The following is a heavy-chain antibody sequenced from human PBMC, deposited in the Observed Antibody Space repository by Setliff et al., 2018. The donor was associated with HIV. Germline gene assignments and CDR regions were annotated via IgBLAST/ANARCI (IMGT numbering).Heavy chain of an antibody. V-gene: IGHV4-39*01. Sequence: LSLTCTVSGGSISSSSYYWGWIRQPPGKGLEWIGSIYYSGSTYYNPSLKSRVTISVDTSKNQFSLKLSSVTAADTAVYYCARLGRVAAAGSSSYMDVWGKGTTVTVSS. CDR2: IYYSGST. D-gene: IGHD6-13*01. CDR1: GGSISSSSYY. J-gene: IGHJ6*03. CDR3: ARLGRVAAAGSSSYMDV.